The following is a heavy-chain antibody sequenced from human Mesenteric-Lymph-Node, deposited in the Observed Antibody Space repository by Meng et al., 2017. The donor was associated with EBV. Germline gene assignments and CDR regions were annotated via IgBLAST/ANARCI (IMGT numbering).Heavy chain of an antibody. CDR2: IFDGDDNT. CDR1: GFSFTSYG. D-gene: IGHD3-10*01. Sequence: QAQLVQSGTEVKKPGASVKVSCKTSGFSFTSYGLQWVRQAPGQRLEWMGWIFDGDDNTKYSQKFQGRVTITRDTSASTVYMELTSLRSEDTAVYYCARDPLLVRGAFPPDYWGQGTLVTVSS. V-gene: IGHV1-3*01. J-gene: IGHJ4*02. CDR3: ARDPLLVRGAFPPDY.